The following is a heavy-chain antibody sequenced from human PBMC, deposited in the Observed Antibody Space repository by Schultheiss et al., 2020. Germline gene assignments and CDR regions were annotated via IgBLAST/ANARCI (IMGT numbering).Heavy chain of an antibody. V-gene: IGHV3-30*03. Sequence: GGSLRLSCAASGFTFSSYWMSWIRQAPGKGLEWVAVISYDGSNKYYADSVKGRFTISRDNSKNTLYLQMNSLRAEDTAVYYCARDYRIMSTFGGVILWGQGTLVTISS. J-gene: IGHJ4*02. CDR2: ISYDGSNK. D-gene: IGHD3-16*01. CDR1: GFTFSSYW. CDR3: ARDYRIMSTFGGVIL.